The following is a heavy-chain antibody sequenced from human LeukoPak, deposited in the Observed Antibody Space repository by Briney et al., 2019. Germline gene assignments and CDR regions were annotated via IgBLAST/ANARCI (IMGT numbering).Heavy chain of an antibody. CDR3: ARHPEGGTVTLLNYYDSSGYES. J-gene: IGHJ4*02. Sequence: SETLSLTCTVSGGSISSSSYYWGWIRQPPGKGLEWIGSTYYSGSTYYNPSLKSRVTISVDTSKNQFSLKLSSVTAADTAVYYCARHPEGGTVTLLNYYDSSGYESWGQGTLVTVSS. D-gene: IGHD3-22*01. CDR2: TYYSGST. V-gene: IGHV4-39*01. CDR1: GGSISSSSYY.